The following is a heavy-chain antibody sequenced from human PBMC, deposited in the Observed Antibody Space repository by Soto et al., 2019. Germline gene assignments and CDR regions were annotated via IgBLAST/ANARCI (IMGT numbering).Heavy chain of an antibody. D-gene: IGHD2-21*01. V-gene: IGHV3-23*01. CDR2: IGGSGGST. CDR1: RFRVCSSA. J-gene: IGHJ4*02. CDR3: VIARCSAHMGPPSYFGF. Sequence: PCGSLEIARAASRFRVCSSAMGLVRKAQGKGVEWVSAIGGSGGSTYYADSVKGRFTIFRDNSKNTLYLQMNSLRAEDTALYCCVIARCSAHMGPPSYFGFWAQGTL.